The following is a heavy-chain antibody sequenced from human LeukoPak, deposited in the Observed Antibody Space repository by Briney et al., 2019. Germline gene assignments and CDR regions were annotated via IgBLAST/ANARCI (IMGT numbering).Heavy chain of an antibody. CDR3: AKTTIGYSSGRFPGWPVDY. V-gene: IGHV3-23*01. CDR2: IVGSGGST. D-gene: IGHD6-19*01. J-gene: IGHJ4*02. CDR1: GFTFNSYA. Sequence: GGSLRLSCAASGFTFNSYAMYWVRQAPGKGLEWVSGIVGSGGSTYYAESVRGRFTISRDNSKNTVYMQMNSLRDEETAVYYCAKTTIGYSSGRFPGWPVDYWGQGTLVTVSS.